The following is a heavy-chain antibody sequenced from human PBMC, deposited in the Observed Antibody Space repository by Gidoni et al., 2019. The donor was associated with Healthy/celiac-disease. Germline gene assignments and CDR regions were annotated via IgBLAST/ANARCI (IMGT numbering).Heavy chain of an antibody. D-gene: IGHD5-18*01. J-gene: IGHJ3*02. CDR3: ATSLDVDTAMDLDAFDI. CDR2: INPNSGGT. Sequence: QVQLVQSGAEVKKPGASVKVSCKASGYTFTSYYMHWVRQAPGQGLEWMGWINPNSGGTNYAQKFQGRVTMTRDTSISTAYMELSRLRSDDTAVYYCATSLDVDTAMDLDAFDIWGQGTMVTVSS. CDR1: GYTFTSYY. V-gene: IGHV1-2*02.